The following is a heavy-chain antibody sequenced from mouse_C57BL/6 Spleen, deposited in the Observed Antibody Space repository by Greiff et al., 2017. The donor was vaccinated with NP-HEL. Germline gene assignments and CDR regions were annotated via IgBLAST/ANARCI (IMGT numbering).Heavy chain of an antibody. CDR3: ARHYSNYVSDY. D-gene: IGHD2-5*01. CDR2: IYPGSGST. J-gene: IGHJ2*01. Sequence: QVQLQQSGAELVKPGASVKMSCKASGYTFTSYWITWVKQRPGQGLEWIGDIYPGSGSTNYIEKFKSKATLTVDTSSSTAYMQLSSLTSEDSAVYYCARHYSNYVSDYWGQGTTLTVSS. V-gene: IGHV1-55*01. CDR1: GYTFTSYW.